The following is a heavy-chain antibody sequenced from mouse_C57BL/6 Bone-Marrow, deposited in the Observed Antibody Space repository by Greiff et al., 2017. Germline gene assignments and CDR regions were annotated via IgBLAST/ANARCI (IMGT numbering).Heavy chain of an antibody. D-gene: IGHD2-4*01. Sequence: VQLQQPGAALVMPGASVKLSCKASGYTFTSYWMHWVKQRPGQGLEWIGEIDPSDSYTNYNQKFKGKSTLTVDKSSSTAYMQLSSLTSEDSAVYYCARTDYDYEWAWFAYWGQGTLVTVSA. CDR2: IDPSDSYT. V-gene: IGHV1-69*01. CDR3: ARTDYDYEWAWFAY. J-gene: IGHJ3*01. CDR1: GYTFTSYW.